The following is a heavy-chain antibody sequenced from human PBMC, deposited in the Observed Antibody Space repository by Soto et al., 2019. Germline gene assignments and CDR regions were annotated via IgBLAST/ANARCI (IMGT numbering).Heavy chain of an antibody. CDR3: ATEVVDAMANWLT. D-gene: IGHD2-15*01. CDR2: ISGSGGST. CDR1: GFTFSSYA. J-gene: IGHJ5*02. Sequence: GGSLRLSCAASGFTFSSYAMSWVRQAPGKGLEWVSAISGSGGSTYYADSVKGRFTISRDNSKNTLYLQMNSLRAEDTAVYYCATEVVDAMANWLTHGAREPWSPSPQ. V-gene: IGHV3-23*01.